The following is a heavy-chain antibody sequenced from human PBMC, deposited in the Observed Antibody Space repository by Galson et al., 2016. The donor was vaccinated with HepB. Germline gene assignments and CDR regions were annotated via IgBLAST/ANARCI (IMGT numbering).Heavy chain of an antibody. CDR1: GFIVSSYG. J-gene: IGHJ4*02. CDR2: ISASGSST. CDR3: AKVILTNWGSPADY. V-gene: IGHV3-23*01. D-gene: IGHD7-27*01. Sequence: SLRLSCAASGFIVSSYGMSWVRQAPGKALEWVSGISASGSSTQYSHSVKGRLTISRDTSKNTLYLQMNGPRAEDTAVYYCAKVILTNWGSPADYWGQGTLVTVSS.